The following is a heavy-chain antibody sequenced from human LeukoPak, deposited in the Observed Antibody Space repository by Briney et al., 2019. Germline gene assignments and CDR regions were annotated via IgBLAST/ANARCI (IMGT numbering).Heavy chain of an antibody. Sequence: KSSETLSLTCVVYGGSFSGYYWSWVRQPPGKGLEWIGEINHSGSTNYNPSLKSRVTISVDTSKNQFSLKLSSVTAADTAVYYCARRGGDCSLGYWGQGTLVTVSS. CDR1: GGSFSGYY. V-gene: IGHV4-34*01. CDR2: INHSGST. D-gene: IGHD2-21*02. CDR3: ARRGGDCSLGY. J-gene: IGHJ4*02.